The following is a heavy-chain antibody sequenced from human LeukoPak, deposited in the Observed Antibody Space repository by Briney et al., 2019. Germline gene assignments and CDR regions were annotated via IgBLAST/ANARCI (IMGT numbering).Heavy chain of an antibody. CDR2: IYHSGST. CDR3: ARVDDGSGYSTDY. J-gene: IGHJ4*02. V-gene: IGHV4-38-2*02. Sequence: SETLSLTCTVSGYSISTGYYWGWIRQPPGKGLEWIGSIYHSGSTYYNPSLKSRVTISVDTSKNQFSLKLRSVTVADTAVYYCARVDDGSGYSTDYWGQGTLVTVSS. CDR1: GYSISTGYY. D-gene: IGHD3-22*01.